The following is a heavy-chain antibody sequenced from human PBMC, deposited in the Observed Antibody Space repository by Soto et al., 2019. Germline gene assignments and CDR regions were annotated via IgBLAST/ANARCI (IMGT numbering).Heavy chain of an antibody. D-gene: IGHD2-21*02. CDR3: ARGRHLAVVTAIYFDY. V-gene: IGHV4-34*01. CDR1: GGSFIGYY. J-gene: IGHJ4*02. Sequence: SETLSLTCAVYGGSFIGYYWSWIRQPPGKGLEWIGEIHHSGSTNYNPSLKSRVTISVDTSKNQFSLKLSSVTAADTAVYYCARGRHLAVVTAIYFDYWGQGTLVTVS. CDR2: IHHSGST.